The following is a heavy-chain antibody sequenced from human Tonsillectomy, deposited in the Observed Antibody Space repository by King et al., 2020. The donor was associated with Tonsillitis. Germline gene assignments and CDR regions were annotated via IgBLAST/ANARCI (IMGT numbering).Heavy chain of an antibody. CDR3: ARDRGGYNNGNTYYFAY. D-gene: IGHD5-18*01. CDR1: GFTVSSNY. Sequence: VQLVESGGGLIQPGGSLRLSCAASGFTVSSNYMSWVRQAPGKGLEWVSVIYSGGSTYYEDSVKGRFTLTRDNSKKTLLLKMKSLRAEDTAVYYCARDRGGYNNGNTYYFAYWGQGTLVTVSS. V-gene: IGHV3-53*01. J-gene: IGHJ4*02. CDR2: IYSGGST.